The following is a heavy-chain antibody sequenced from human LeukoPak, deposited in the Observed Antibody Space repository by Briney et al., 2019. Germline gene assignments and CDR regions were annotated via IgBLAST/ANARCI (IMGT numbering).Heavy chain of an antibody. Sequence: PGRSLRLSCAASGFTFSSYGMHWVRQAPGKGLEWVAVISYDGSNKYYADSVKGRFTISRDNSKNTLYLQMNSLRAEDTAVYYCAKVAYDYVWGSYRSGAFDIWGQGTMVTVSS. CDR3: AKVAYDYVWGSYRSGAFDI. V-gene: IGHV3-30*18. D-gene: IGHD3-16*02. CDR1: GFTFSSYG. J-gene: IGHJ3*02. CDR2: ISYDGSNK.